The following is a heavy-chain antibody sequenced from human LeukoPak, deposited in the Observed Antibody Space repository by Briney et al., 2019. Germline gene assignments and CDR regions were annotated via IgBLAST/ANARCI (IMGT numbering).Heavy chain of an antibody. CDR2: INPSGGST. D-gene: IGHD3-3*01. CDR3: ARARTIFGAFNDP. CDR1: GYTFTSYY. J-gene: IGHJ5*02. Sequence: ASVKASCKASGYTFTSYYVHWVRQAPGQGLEWMGIINPSGGSTSYAQKFQGRVTMTRDTSTSTVYMELSSLRSEDTAVYYCARARTIFGAFNDPWGQGTLVTVSS. V-gene: IGHV1-46*01.